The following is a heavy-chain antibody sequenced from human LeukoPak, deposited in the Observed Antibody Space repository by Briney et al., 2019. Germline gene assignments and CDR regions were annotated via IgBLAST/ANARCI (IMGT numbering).Heavy chain of an antibody. Sequence: GGSLRLSCAASGFTFSSYAMHWVRQAPGKGLEWVAVISYDGSNKYYADSVKGRFTISRDNSKNTLYLQMNSLRAEDTAVYYCASSKDGSVVVAANDAFDIWGQGTMVTVSS. CDR1: GFTFSSYA. J-gene: IGHJ3*02. CDR2: ISYDGSNK. D-gene: IGHD2-15*01. V-gene: IGHV3-30-3*01. CDR3: ASSKDGSVVVAANDAFDI.